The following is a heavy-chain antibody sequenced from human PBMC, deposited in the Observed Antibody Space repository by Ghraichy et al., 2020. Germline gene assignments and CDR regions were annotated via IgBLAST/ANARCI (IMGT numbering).Heavy chain of an antibody. CDR3: ARHSLPAIYCSSTSCYRRDAEYNWFDP. CDR1: GGSISSSSYY. CDR2: IYYSGST. V-gene: IGHV4-39*01. Sequence: SETLSLTCTVSGGSISSSSYYWGWIRQPPGKGLEWIGSIYYSGSTYYNPSLKSRVTISVDTSKNQFSLKLSSVTAADTAVYYCARHSLPAIYCSSTSCYRRDAEYNWFDPWGQGTLVTVSS. J-gene: IGHJ5*02. D-gene: IGHD2-2*01.